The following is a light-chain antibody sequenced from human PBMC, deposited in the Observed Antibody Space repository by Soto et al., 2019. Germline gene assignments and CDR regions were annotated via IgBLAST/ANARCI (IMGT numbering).Light chain of an antibody. Sequence: QTVVTQEPSFSVSPGRTVTLTCGLSSGSVSTSYYPSWYQQTPGQAPRTLIYSTNTRSSGVPDRFSGSILGNKAALTITGAQADDESDYYCVLYMGIGILVFGGGTKLTVL. CDR1: SGSVSTSYY. CDR2: STN. V-gene: IGLV8-61*01. CDR3: VLYMGIGILV. J-gene: IGLJ3*02.